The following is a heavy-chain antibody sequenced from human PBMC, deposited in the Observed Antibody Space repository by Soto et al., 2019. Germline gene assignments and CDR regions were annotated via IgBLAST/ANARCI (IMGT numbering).Heavy chain of an antibody. V-gene: IGHV1-69*02. CDR3: AGSYCRSTSCPYMDV. CDR1: GGTFSSYT. D-gene: IGHD2-2*01. J-gene: IGHJ6*03. Sequence: QVQLVQSGAEVKKPGSSVKVSCKASGGTFSSYTISWVRQAPGQGLEWMGRIIPILGIANYAQKFQGRVTITADKSTSTAYMELSSLRSEDTAVYYCAGSYCRSTSCPYMDVWGKGTTVTVSS. CDR2: IIPILGIA.